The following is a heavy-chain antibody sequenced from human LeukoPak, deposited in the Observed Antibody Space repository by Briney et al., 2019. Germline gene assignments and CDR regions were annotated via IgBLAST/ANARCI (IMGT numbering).Heavy chain of an antibody. CDR1: GGSFSGYY. CDR3: ATSEGGIAAAGLFDY. J-gene: IGHJ4*02. V-gene: IGHV4-34*01. CDR2: INHSGST. D-gene: IGHD6-13*01. Sequence: SETLSITCAVYGGSFSGYYWSWIRQPPGKGLEWIGEINHSGSTNYNPSLKSRVTISVDTSKNQFFLKLSSVTAADTAVYYCATSEGGIAAAGLFDYWGQGTLVTVSS.